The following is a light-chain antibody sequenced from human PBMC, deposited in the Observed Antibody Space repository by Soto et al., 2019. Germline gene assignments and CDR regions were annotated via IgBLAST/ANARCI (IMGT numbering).Light chain of an antibody. V-gene: IGKV1-5*01. J-gene: IGKJ1*01. Sequence: DIQMTQSPSSLSASVGARVTITCRASRSIGSWLAWYQQRPGKAPILLIYDASNLQSGVPSRFSGGRSGTEFTLTISGLQPDDFATYYCQQYNSYWTFGPGTKVDI. CDR2: DAS. CDR1: RSIGSW. CDR3: QQYNSYWT.